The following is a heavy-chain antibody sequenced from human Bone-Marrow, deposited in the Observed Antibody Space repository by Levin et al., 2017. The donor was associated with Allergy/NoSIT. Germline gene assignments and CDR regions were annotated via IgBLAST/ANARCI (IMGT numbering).Heavy chain of an antibody. Sequence: SVKVSCKASGGTFSSYAISWVRQAPGQGLEWMGGIIPIFGTANYAQKFQGRVTITADKSTSTAYMELSSLRSEDTAVYYCASLMGGADCSSTSCYERSYYYYYYYMDVWGKGTTVTVSS. J-gene: IGHJ6*03. CDR3: ASLMGGADCSSTSCYERSYYYYYYYMDV. CDR1: GGTFSSYA. V-gene: IGHV1-69*06. CDR2: IIPIFGTA. D-gene: IGHD2-2*01.